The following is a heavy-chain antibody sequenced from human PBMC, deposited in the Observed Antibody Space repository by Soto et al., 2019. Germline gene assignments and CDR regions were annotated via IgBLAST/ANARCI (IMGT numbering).Heavy chain of an antibody. D-gene: IGHD2-2*01. CDR3: ARGVVVPAPQARLYYFDY. CDR1: GGSFSGYY. J-gene: IGHJ4*02. CDR2: INHSGST. Sequence: PSETLSLTCAVYGGSFSGYYWSWIRQPPGKGLEWIGEINHSGSTNYNPSLKSRVTISVDTSKNQFSLKLSSVTAADTAVYYCARGVVVPAPQARLYYFDYWGQGTLVTVSS. V-gene: IGHV4-34*01.